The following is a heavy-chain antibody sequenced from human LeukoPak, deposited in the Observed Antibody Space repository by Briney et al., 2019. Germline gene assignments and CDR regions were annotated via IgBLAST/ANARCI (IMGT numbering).Heavy chain of an antibody. CDR1: GYTFTSYG. J-gene: IGHJ6*02. CDR2: ISAYNGNT. CDR3: ARDGDCSSTSCYGTRSYYYYGMDV. V-gene: IGHV1-18*01. D-gene: IGHD2-2*01. Sequence: EASVKVSCKASGYTFTSYGISWVRQAPGQGLEWMGWISAYNGNTNYAQKLQGRVTMTTDTSTSTAYMELRSLRSDDTAVYYCARDGDCSSTSCYGTRSYYYYGMDVWGQGTTVTVSS.